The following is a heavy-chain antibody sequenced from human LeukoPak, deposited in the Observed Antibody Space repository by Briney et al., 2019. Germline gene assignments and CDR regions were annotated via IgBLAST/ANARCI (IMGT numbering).Heavy chain of an antibody. D-gene: IGHD6-19*01. CDR3: ARGGIAVAGTGFDP. CDR1: GGTFSNYA. V-gene: IGHV1-18*01. CDR2: NSAYNGNT. J-gene: IGHJ5*02. Sequence: ASVKVSCKAPGGTFSNYAISWVRQAPGQGLEWMGWNSAYNGNTNYAQKLQGRVTMTTDTSTSTAYMELRSLRSDDTAVYYCARGGIAVAGTGFDPWGQGTLVTVSS.